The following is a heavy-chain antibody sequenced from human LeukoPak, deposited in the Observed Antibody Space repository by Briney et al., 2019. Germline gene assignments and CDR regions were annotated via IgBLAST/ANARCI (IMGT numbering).Heavy chain of an antibody. CDR2: ISAYNGNT. J-gene: IGHJ6*02. D-gene: IGHD3-10*01. V-gene: IGHV1-18*01. Sequence: ASVKVSCKASGYTFTSYGISWVRQAPGQGLEWMGWISAYNGNTNYAQKLQGRVTMTTDTSTSTAYMELRSLRSDDTAVYYCARDRSRLSYYYGSGKDGMDVWGQGTTVTVSS. CDR1: GYTFTSYG. CDR3: ARDRSRLSYYYGSGKDGMDV.